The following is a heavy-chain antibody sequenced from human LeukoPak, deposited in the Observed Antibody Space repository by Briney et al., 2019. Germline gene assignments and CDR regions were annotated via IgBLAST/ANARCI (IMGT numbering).Heavy chain of an antibody. D-gene: IGHD6-25*01. CDR1: GGSLSSSY. CDR3: ARERLRGWFDP. CDR2: INTRGST. J-gene: IGHJ5*02. Sequence: SETLSLTCTVSGGSLSSSYWTWFRLPPGKRLEWIGYINTRGSTSFNPSLKSRVTISVDTSKNQFSLKLSSVTAADTAVYYCARERLRGWFDPWGQGTLVTVSS. V-gene: IGHV4-59*01.